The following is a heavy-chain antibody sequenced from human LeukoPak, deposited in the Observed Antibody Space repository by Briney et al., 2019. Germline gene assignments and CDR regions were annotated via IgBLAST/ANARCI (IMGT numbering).Heavy chain of an antibody. D-gene: IGHD6-13*01. CDR3: ASGPYPAAGTDHQFDY. Sequence: SETLSPTCTVSGASISSYYWSWIRQPPGKGLEWIGYIYCRGSTNYNPSLKSRVTISVDTSKNQFSLKLSSVTAADTAVYYCASGPYPAAGTDHQFDYWGQGTLVTVSS. CDR2: IYCRGST. CDR1: GASISSYY. V-gene: IGHV4-59*01. J-gene: IGHJ4*02.